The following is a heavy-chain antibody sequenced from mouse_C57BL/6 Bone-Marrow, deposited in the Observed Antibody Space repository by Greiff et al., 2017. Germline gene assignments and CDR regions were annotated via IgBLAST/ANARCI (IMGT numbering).Heavy chain of an antibody. J-gene: IGHJ2*01. CDR1: GFNIKDYY. CDR2: IYPEDGET. Sequence: VQLKQSGAELVTPGASVKLSCTASGFNIKDYYIHLVKQRTEQGLEWIGRIYPEDGETQYSAKFQDKATIPADTSSKTAYLQLSSLTSEDTAVYYCTRSLIYYGTNHWGQGTTLTVSS. V-gene: IGHV14-2*01. CDR3: TRSLIYYGTNH. D-gene: IGHD1-1*01.